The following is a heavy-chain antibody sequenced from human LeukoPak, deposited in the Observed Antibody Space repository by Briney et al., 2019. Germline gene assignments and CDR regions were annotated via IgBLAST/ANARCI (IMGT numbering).Heavy chain of an antibody. CDR2: IIPIFGTA. CDR1: GGTFSSYA. Sequence: SVKVSCKASGGTFSSYAISWVRQVPGQGLEWMGGIIPIFGTANYAQKFQGRVTITADKSTSTAYMELSSLRSEDTAVYYCARDLGYSYGYGFSPDYWGQGTLVTVSS. V-gene: IGHV1-69*06. D-gene: IGHD5-18*01. CDR3: ARDLGYSYGYGFSPDY. J-gene: IGHJ4*02.